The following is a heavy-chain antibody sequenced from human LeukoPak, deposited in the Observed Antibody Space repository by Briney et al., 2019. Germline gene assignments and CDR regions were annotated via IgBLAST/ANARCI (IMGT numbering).Heavy chain of an antibody. J-gene: IGHJ4*02. V-gene: IGHV1-69*06. CDR2: IIPIFGTA. D-gene: IGHD3-10*01. CDR3: AREPYGSGTRIDDY. CDR1: GGTFSSYA. Sequence: ASVKVSCKASGGTFSSYAISWVRQAPGRGLEWMGGIIPIFGTANYAQKFQGRVTITADKSTSTAYMELSSLRSEDTAVYYCAREPYGSGTRIDDYWGQGTLVTVSS.